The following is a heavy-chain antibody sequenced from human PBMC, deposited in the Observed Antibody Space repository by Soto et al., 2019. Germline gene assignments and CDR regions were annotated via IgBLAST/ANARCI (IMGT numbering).Heavy chain of an antibody. Sequence: QVQLVESGGGVVQPGRSLRLSCAAYGFTFSSYAMHWVRQAPGKGLEWVAVISYDGSNKYYADSVKGRFTISRDNSKNTLYLQMNSLRAEDTAVYYCARGPLRPLIIRGAIDYWGQGTLVTVSS. V-gene: IGHV3-30-3*01. J-gene: IGHJ4*02. CDR1: GFTFSSYA. D-gene: IGHD3-10*01. CDR2: ISYDGSNK. CDR3: ARGPLRPLIIRGAIDY.